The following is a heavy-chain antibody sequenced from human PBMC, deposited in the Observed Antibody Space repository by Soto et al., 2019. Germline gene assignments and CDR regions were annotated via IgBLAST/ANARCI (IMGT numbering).Heavy chain of an antibody. D-gene: IGHD6-19*01. CDR2: ISAYNGNT. Sequence: ASVKVSCKASGYTFTSYGISWVRQAPGQGFERMGWISAYNGNTNYAQKLQGRVTMTTDTSISTAYMELSRLRSDDTAVYYCARAFSVAGAGHDAFDIWGQGTMVTVSS. CDR3: ARAFSVAGAGHDAFDI. J-gene: IGHJ3*02. CDR1: GYTFTSYG. V-gene: IGHV1-18*01.